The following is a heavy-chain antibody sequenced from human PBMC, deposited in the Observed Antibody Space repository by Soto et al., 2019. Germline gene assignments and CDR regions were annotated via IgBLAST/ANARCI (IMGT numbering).Heavy chain of an antibody. CDR2: IYHSGST. CDR3: AIYDSSGSRGFQH. Sequence: PSETLSLSCAVSGGAISSGGYSWSWMRQPPGKGLEWIGYIYHSGSTYYNPSLKSRVTISVDRSKNQFSLKLSSVTAADTAVYYCAIYDSSGSRGFQHWGQGTLVTVS. CDR1: GGAISSGGYS. D-gene: IGHD3-22*01. V-gene: IGHV4-30-2*01. J-gene: IGHJ1*01.